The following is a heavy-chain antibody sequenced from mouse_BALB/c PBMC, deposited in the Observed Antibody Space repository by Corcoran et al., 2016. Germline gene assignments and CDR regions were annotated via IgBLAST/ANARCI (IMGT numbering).Heavy chain of an antibody. CDR3: AREPYAMDY. J-gene: IGHJ4*01. CDR2: INTYTGEP. CDR1: GYTFTNYG. V-gene: IGHV9-3-1*01. D-gene: IGHD6-1*01. Sequence: QIQLVQSGPELKKPGETVKISCKASGYTFTNYGMNWVKQAPGKGLNWMGWINTYTGEPTYADDFKGRFAFSLETSANTAYLQINNLKNEDTATYFCAREPYAMDYWGQGTSVTVSS.